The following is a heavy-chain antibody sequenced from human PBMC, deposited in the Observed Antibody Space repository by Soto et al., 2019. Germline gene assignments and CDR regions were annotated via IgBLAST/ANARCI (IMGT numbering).Heavy chain of an antibody. D-gene: IGHD3-10*01. V-gene: IGHV3-11*01. CDR2: ISSSGSTI. CDR1: GFTFSDYY. Sequence: GGSLRLSCAASGFTFSDYYMSWIRQAPGKGLEGVSYISSSGSTIYYADSVKGRFTISRDNAKNSLYLQMNSLRAEDTAVYYCARCRRGVRGVYSYYYYMDVWGKGTTVTVSS. CDR3: ARCRRGVRGVYSYYYYMDV. J-gene: IGHJ6*03.